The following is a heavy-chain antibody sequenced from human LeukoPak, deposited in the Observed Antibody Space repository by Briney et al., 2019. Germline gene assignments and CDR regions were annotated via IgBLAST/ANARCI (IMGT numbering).Heavy chain of an antibody. CDR1: GFTFSSYA. CDR2: ISSNGGST. J-gene: IGHJ4*02. V-gene: IGHV3-64*01. CDR3: ARDRQRSWYSGSWGHY. D-gene: IGHD1-26*01. Sequence: GGSLRLSCAASGFTFSSYAMHWVRQAPGKGLEYVSAISSNGGSTYYANSVKGRFTISRDNSKNTLYLQMGSLRAEDMAVYYCARDRQRSWYSGSWGHYWGQGTLVTVSS.